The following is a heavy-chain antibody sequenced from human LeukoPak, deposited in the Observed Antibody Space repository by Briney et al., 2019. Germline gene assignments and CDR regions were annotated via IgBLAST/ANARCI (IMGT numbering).Heavy chain of an antibody. J-gene: IGHJ4*02. CDR2: ISGRGNYI. Sequence: PGGSLRLSCAASGFTFSSHNMNWVRQAPGKGLEWVSSISGRGNYIFYADSVKGRFTISRDSAKNSLSLQMNSLRAEDTAVYYCAKDQGFDYYDSSGYYLDYWGLGTLVTVSS. CDR1: GFTFSSHN. D-gene: IGHD3-22*01. V-gene: IGHV3-21*01. CDR3: AKDQGFDYYDSSGYYLDY.